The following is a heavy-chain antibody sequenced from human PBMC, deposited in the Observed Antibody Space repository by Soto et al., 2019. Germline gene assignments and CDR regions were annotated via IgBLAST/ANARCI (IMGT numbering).Heavy chain of an antibody. D-gene: IGHD3-10*01. CDR1: GFSFSSYA. J-gene: IGHJ4*02. CDR3: ADLWFGAFDY. V-gene: IGHV3-23*01. Sequence: EVKLLESGGGLVQPGGSLRLSCAASGFSFSSYAMNWARQTPGKGLEWVAGISGSGGQTYYADSVKGRFTISRDSPKNMVYLEINSLRVDDTAGYYCADLWFGAFDYWGQGTLVTGSS. CDR2: ISGSGGQT.